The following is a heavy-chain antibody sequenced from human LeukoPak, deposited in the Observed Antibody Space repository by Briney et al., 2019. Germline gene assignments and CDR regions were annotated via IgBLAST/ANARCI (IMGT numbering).Heavy chain of an antibody. CDR2: ISSSSSTI. V-gene: IGHV3-48*04. J-gene: IGHJ4*02. D-gene: IGHD5-12*01. Sequence: GGSLRLSCAASGFAFSTYSIDWVGQAPGKGLEWLSYISSSSSTIYYADSVKGRFTVSRDNAENLVYLQMNSLGAADTAVYYCARVGRSGYTKYYRGQGTLVTVAS. CDR1: GFAFSTYS. CDR3: ARVGRSGYTKYY.